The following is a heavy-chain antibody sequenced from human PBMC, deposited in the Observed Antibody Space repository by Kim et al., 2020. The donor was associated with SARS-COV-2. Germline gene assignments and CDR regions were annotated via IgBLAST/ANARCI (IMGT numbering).Heavy chain of an antibody. CDR1: GGSISSYY. CDR2: IYYSGST. D-gene: IGHD3-10*01. Sequence: SETQSLTCTVSGGSISSYYWSWIRQPPGKGLEWIGYIYYSGSTNYNPSLKSRVTISVDTAKNQFSLKLSSGTAADTAVDYCAKLRFYGSGSYFSVAHPYYSSGMDVWGRGTTATVSS. CDR3: AKLRFYGSGSYFSVAHPYYSSGMDV. J-gene: IGHJ6*02. V-gene: IGHV4-59*08.